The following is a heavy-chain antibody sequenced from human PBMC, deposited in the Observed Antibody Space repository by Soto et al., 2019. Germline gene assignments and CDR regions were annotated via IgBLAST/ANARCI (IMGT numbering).Heavy chain of an antibody. V-gene: IGHV5-51*01. J-gene: IGHJ6*02. CDR2: IYLGDSDT. CDR1: GYGFTSSW. CDR3: ARQYCSGDCYSDYYYGMDV. D-gene: IGHD2-21*02. Sequence: PGESLKICCEGSGYGFTSSWIAWVRQMPGKGLEWMGIIYLGDSDTRYSPSFQGQVTISVDKSISTAYLQWSSLKASDTAMYYCARQYCSGDCYSDYYYGMDVWGQGTTVTVSS.